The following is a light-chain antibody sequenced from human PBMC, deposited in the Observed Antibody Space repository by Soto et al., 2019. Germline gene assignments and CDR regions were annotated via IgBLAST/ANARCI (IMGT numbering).Light chain of an antibody. CDR1: QSVSSSY. J-gene: IGKJ1*01. CDR2: GAS. Sequence: EIVLTQSPGTXSLSPGESATLSWRASQSVSSSYLAWYQQKPGQAPRLLIYGASSRATGIPDRFSGSGSGTDFTLTISRLEPEDFAVYYCQQYGSSPRTFGQGTKVERK. V-gene: IGKV3-20*01. CDR3: QQYGSSPRT.